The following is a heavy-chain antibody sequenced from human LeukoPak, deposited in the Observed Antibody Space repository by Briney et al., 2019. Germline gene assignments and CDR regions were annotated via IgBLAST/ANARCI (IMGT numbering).Heavy chain of an antibody. V-gene: IGHV1-2*02. CDR2: INPNSGGT. Sequence: GASVKVSCKASGYSFTDKYMRWVRQAPGQGLEWMGWINPNSGGTNYAQKFQGRVTMTTDTSMSTAYMELSRLTSDDTAVYYCARAGGRSWFDPWGQGTLVTVSS. J-gene: IGHJ5*02. CDR3: ARAGGRSWFDP. CDR1: GYSFTDKY.